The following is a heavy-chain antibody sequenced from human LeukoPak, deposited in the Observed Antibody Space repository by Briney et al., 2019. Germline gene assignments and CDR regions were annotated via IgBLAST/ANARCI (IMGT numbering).Heavy chain of an antibody. CDR2: ISYDGSNK. Sequence: GGSLRLSCAASGFTFSSYAMHWVRQAPGKGLEWVAVISYDGSNKYYADSVKGRFTISRDNSKNTLYLQMNSLRAEDTAVYYCARGRRITMIVVNDYWGQGTLVTVSS. V-gene: IGHV3-30*04. D-gene: IGHD3-22*01. J-gene: IGHJ4*02. CDR3: ARGRRITMIVVNDY. CDR1: GFTFSSYA.